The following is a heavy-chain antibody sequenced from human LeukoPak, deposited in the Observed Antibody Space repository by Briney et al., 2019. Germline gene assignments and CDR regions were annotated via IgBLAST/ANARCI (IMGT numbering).Heavy chain of an antibody. J-gene: IGHJ5*02. CDR2: IIPIFGTA. V-gene: IGHV1-69*01. CDR1: GGTFSSYA. CDR3: ARDNTPYYDFWSGYYTYWFDP. D-gene: IGHD3-3*01. Sequence: SVKVSCKASGGTFSSYAISWVRQAPGQGLEWMGGIIPIFGTANYAQKFQGRVTITADESTSTAYMELSSLRSEDTAVYYCARDNTPYYDFWSGYYTYWFDPWGQGTLVSVSS.